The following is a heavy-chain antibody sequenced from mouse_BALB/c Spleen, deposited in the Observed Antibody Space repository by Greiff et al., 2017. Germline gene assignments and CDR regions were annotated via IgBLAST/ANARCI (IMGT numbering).Heavy chain of an antibody. CDR3: AREEGSDYYAMDY. Sequence: DLVKPGASVKLSCKASGYTFTSYWINWIKQRPGQGLEWIGRIAPGSGSTYSNEMFKVKATLTIDKSSSTAYIQLSSRSSEDSAVYFCAREEGSDYYAMDYWGQGTSVTVSS. CDR1: GYTFTSYW. V-gene: IGHV1S41*01. D-gene: IGHD1-3*01. CDR2: IAPGSGST. J-gene: IGHJ4*01.